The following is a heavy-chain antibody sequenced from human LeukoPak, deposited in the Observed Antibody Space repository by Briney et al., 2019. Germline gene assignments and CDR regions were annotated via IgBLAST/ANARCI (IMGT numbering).Heavy chain of an antibody. V-gene: IGHV1-69*05. D-gene: IGHD2-2*02. CDR1: GYTFTSYV. CDR2: IIPILGTG. J-gene: IGHJ6*03. CDR3: ARSAGPVVVPAAIGASGYYYYMDV. Sequence: ASVKVSCKASGYTFTSYVMHWVRQAPGRGLKWMGGIIPILGTGNYAQKFQGRVTITTDESTSAAYMELSSLRSEDSAVYYCARSAGPVVVPAAIGASGYYYYMDVWDKGTTVTVSS.